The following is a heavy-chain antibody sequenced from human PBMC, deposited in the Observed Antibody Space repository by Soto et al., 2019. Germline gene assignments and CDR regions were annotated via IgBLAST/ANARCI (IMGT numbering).Heavy chain of an antibody. V-gene: IGHV3-23*01. D-gene: IGHD2-8*01. Sequence: GGSLRLSCAASGFTSTNYVMNWVRQAPGKGLEWVSSISGSGTTTFYAGSVKGRFIISRDNSKNTLYLQMNSLRAEDTALYYCAKDRVGGVPDAFDIWGQGTMVTV. CDR3: AKDRVGGVPDAFDI. J-gene: IGHJ3*02. CDR1: GFTSTNYV. CDR2: ISGSGTTT.